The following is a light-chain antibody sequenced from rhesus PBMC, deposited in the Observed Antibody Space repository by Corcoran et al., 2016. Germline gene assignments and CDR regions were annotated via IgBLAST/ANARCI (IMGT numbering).Light chain of an antibody. CDR1: QGISSY. J-gene: IGKJ1*01. CDR3: QQGNSNPWT. V-gene: IGKV1-32*02. CDR2: YAN. Sequence: DIQMSQSPSSLSASVGDRVTITCRASQGISSYLNWYQQKAGKAPKLLIYYANSLASGVPSRFSGSGSGTEFTLTISSLQPEDFATYYCQQGNSNPWTFGQGSKVEIK.